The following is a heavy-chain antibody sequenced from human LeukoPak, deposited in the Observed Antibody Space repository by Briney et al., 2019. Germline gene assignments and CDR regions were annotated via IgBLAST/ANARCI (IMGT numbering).Heavy chain of an antibody. Sequence: PGRSLRLSCSASGFTFSSHAMHWARQAPGKGLEWVSVISYEASNQYYADSVKGRFTISRDNSRNTLYLQMDSLRPEDTAVYYCARDYRVGCTSDDCFPIDYWGQGTLVTVSS. CDR1: GFTFSSHA. J-gene: IGHJ4*02. D-gene: IGHD2-21*02. CDR3: ARDYRVGCTSDDCFPIDY. CDR2: ISYEASNQ. V-gene: IGHV3-30-3*01.